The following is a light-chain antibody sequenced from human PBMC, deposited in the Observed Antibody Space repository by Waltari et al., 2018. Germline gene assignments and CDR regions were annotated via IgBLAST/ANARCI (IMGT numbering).Light chain of an antibody. CDR1: TSTTGSNP. V-gene: IGLV1-44*01. CDR3: AAWYDSLNGVV. J-gene: IGLJ2*01. CDR2: SNN. Sequence: QSVLTQPPSASGTPGQRVPIPCSGSTSTTGSNPVTGYQQPPGTAPKLLINSNNQRPSGVPDRFSGSKSGTSASLAISGLQSEDEADYYCAAWYDSLNGVVFGGGTKLTVL.